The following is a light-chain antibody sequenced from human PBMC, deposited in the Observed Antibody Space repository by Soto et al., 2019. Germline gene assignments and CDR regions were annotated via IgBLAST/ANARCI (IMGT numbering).Light chain of an antibody. CDR3: QQYHNWPPIT. V-gene: IGKV3D-15*01. CDR2: GAS. CDR1: QFVSSN. Sequence: EIVLTQSPGIMSLSPGERATLSCRASQFVSSNLAWYQQKPGQAPRLLIYGASTRATGIPARFSGSGSGTEFTLTISNLQSEDFAVYFCQQYHNWPPITFGQGTRLEIK. J-gene: IGKJ5*01.